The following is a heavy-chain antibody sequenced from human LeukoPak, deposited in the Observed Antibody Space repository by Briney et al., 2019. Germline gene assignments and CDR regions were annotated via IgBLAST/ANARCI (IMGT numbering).Heavy chain of an antibody. CDR1: GFTFSSYA. CDR2: ISNSGGST. Sequence: GGSLRLSCAASGFTFSSYAMNWVRQAPGKGLEWVSGISNSGGSTYYADSVKGRFTISRDNSKNTLYLQMNSLRAEDAAVYYCAKETSSSFDYWGQGTLVTVSS. CDR3: AKETSSSFDY. V-gene: IGHV3-23*01. D-gene: IGHD6-6*01. J-gene: IGHJ4*02.